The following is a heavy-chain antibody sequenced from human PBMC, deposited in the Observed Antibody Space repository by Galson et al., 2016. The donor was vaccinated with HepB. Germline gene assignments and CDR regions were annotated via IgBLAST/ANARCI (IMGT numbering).Heavy chain of an antibody. CDR2: ISSSSSTI. J-gene: IGHJ4*02. Sequence: LRLSCAASGFIFNSYSMNWVRQAPGKGLEWISYISSSSSTIYYADSVKGRFTISRDNAKNSLYLQMNSLRAEDTAVYYCVKGAGTIDYWGQGTLVTVSS. D-gene: IGHD6-19*01. CDR3: VKGAGTIDY. CDR1: GFIFNSYS. V-gene: IGHV3-48*01.